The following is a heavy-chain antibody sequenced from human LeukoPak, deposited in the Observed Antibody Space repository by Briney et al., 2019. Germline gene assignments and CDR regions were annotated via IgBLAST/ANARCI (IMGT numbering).Heavy chain of an antibody. CDR2: IYYSGSS. V-gene: IGHV4-39*01. J-gene: IGHJ4*02. CDR1: GGSISSSSYY. CDR3: ARQGAVGATGFDF. Sequence: SETLSLTCTVSGGSISSSSYYWGWIRQPPGKGLEWIGKIYYSGSSYNNPSLESRVVISLDTSRNQSSLKLTSVTATDTAVYYCARQGAVGATGFDFWGQGILVTVSS. D-gene: IGHD1-26*01.